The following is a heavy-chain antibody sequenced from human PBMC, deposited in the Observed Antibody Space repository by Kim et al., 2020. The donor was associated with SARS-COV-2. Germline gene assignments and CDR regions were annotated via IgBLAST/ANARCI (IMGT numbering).Heavy chain of an antibody. J-gene: IGHJ6*03. CDR3: ARDPTKTPIFGVVIKDSYYMDV. CDR1: GYTFTSYA. D-gene: IGHD3-3*01. Sequence: ASVKVSCKASGYTFTSYAMNWVRQAPGQGLEWMGWINTNTGNPTYAQGFTGRFVFSLDTSVSTAYLQISSLKAEDTAVYYCARDPTKTPIFGVVIKDSYYMDVWGKGTTVTVSS. V-gene: IGHV7-4-1*02. CDR2: INTNTGNP.